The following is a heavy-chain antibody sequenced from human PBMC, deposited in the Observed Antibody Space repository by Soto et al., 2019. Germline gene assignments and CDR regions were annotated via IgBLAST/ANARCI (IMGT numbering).Heavy chain of an antibody. CDR2: IYHSGST. V-gene: IGHV4-30-2*01. J-gene: IGHJ4*02. CDR1: GGSISSGGYS. D-gene: IGHD3-9*01. CDR3: ARGLGHFAWLLFDY. Sequence: PSETLSLTCAVSGGSISSGGYSWSWIRQPPGKGLEWIGYIYHSGSTYYNPSLKSRVTISVDRSKNQFYLKLSSVTAADTAVYYCARGLGHFAWLLFDYWRQGNLVTVSS.